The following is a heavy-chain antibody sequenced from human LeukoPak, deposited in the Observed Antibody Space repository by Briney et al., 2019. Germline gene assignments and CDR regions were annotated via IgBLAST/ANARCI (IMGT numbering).Heavy chain of an antibody. J-gene: IGHJ4*02. V-gene: IGHV4-59*01. CDR3: ARGTSVVRWYFDY. CDR2: IYYSGST. D-gene: IGHD1-1*01. Sequence: PGETLSLTCTVSGCSISSYYWSWIRQPPGKGLEWVGYIYYSGSTNYNPSLKSRVTISVDTSKNQFSLKLSSVAAADSAVYYCARGTSVVRWYFDYWGQGTLVTVSS. CDR1: GCSISSYY.